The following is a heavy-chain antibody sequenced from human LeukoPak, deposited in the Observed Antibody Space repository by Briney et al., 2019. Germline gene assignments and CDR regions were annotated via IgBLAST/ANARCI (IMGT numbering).Heavy chain of an antibody. J-gene: IGHJ4*02. CDR2: IYSGGST. Sequence: GGSLRLSCAASGFTVSSSFMSWVRQAPGKGLEWVSVIYSGGSTYYADSVKGRFTISRDNPKNTLYLRMNSLRADDTAVYYCVRDGVDYSFDYWGQGTLVTVSS. CDR3: VRDGVDYSFDY. V-gene: IGHV3-53*01. CDR1: GFTVSSSF. D-gene: IGHD4-11*01.